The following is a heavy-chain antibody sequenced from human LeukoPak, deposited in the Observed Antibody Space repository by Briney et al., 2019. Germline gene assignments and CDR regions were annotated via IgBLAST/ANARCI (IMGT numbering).Heavy chain of an antibody. D-gene: IGHD3-22*01. Sequence: GASVKVSCKASGGTFSSYAISWVRQAPGQGLEWMGGIIPIFGTANYAQKFQGRVTITADESTSTAYMELSSLRSEDTAVYYCASALFYYYDSSGWDYWGQGTLVTVSS. CDR1: GGTFSSYA. CDR3: ASALFYYYDSSGWDY. V-gene: IGHV1-69*13. J-gene: IGHJ4*02. CDR2: IIPIFGTA.